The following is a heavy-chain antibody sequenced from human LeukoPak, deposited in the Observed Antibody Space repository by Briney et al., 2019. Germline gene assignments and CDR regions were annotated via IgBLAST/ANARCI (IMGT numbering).Heavy chain of an antibody. CDR1: GGSISSYY. J-gene: IGHJ6*03. V-gene: IGHV4-4*07. D-gene: IGHD1-1*01. Sequence: SETLSLTCTVSGGSISSYYWSWIRQPAGKGLEWIGRIYTSGSTNYNPSLKSRVTISVDTSKNQFSLKLSSVTAADTAVYYCGRLDGLILYYHYMDVWGKGTTVTVSS. CDR2: IYTSGST. CDR3: GRLDGLILYYHYMDV.